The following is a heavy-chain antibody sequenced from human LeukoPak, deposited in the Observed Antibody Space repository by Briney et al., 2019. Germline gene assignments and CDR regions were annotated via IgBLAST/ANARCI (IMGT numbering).Heavy chain of an antibody. CDR2: ISWNSGSI. Sequence: LRLSCAASGFTFDDYAMHWVRQAPGKGLEWVSGISWNSGSIGYADSVKGRFTISRDNAKNSLYLQMNSLRAEDTALYYCAKGWGGRYYDSSGYYDYWGQGTLVTVSS. J-gene: IGHJ4*02. V-gene: IGHV3-9*01. CDR1: GFTFDDYA. D-gene: IGHD3-22*01. CDR3: AKGWGGRYYDSSGYYDY.